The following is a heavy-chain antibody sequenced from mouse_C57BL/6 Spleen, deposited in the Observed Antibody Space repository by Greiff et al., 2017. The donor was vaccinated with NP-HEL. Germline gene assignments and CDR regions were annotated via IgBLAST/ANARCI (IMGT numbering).Heavy chain of an antibody. CDR1: GYSITSGYY. CDR2: ISYDGSN. Sequence: EVKLVESGPGLVKPSQSLSLTCSVTGYSITSGYYWNWIRQFPGNKLEWMGYISYDGSNNYNPSLKNRISITRDTSKNQFFLKLNSVTTEDTATYYCAIYYYGSSYGYAMDYWGQGTSVTVSS. CDR3: AIYYYGSSYGYAMDY. D-gene: IGHD1-1*01. V-gene: IGHV3-6*01. J-gene: IGHJ4*01.